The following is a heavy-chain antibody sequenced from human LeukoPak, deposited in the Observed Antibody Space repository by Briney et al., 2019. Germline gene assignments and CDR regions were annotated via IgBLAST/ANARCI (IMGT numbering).Heavy chain of an antibody. CDR3: ARGKFVVVPAAIRATNSAFDY. Sequence: PSETLSLTCTVSGGSISSSSYYWGWIRQPPGKGLEWIGSIYYSGSTYYNPSLKSRVTISVDTSKNQSSLKLSSVTAADTAVYYCARGKFVVVPAAIRATNSAFDYWGQGTLVTVSS. CDR1: GGSISSSSYY. CDR2: IYYSGST. J-gene: IGHJ4*02. V-gene: IGHV4-39*07. D-gene: IGHD2-2*01.